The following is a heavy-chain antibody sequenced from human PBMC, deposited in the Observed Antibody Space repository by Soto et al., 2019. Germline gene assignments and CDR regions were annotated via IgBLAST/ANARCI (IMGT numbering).Heavy chain of an antibody. D-gene: IGHD2-2*01. CDR3: ARDKTLREVVTAAIQYYGMDV. CDR1: GGTFSSYA. J-gene: IGHJ6*04. V-gene: IGHV1-69*06. CDR2: IIPIFGTA. Sequence: ASVKVSCKASGGTFSSYAISWVRQAPGQGLEWMGGIIPIFGTANYAQKFQGRVTITADKSTSTAYMELSSLRSEDTAVYYCARDKTLREVVTAAIQYYGMDVWGKGTTVTVSS.